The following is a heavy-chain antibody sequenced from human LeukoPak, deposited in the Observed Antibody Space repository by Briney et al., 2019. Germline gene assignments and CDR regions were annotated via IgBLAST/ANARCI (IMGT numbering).Heavy chain of an antibody. CDR3: ARVVRRVQYSYAPGSFDY. D-gene: IGHD5-18*01. CDR2: INHSGST. CDR1: GGSFSGYY. V-gene: IGHV4-34*01. Sequence: SETLSLTCAVYGGSFSGYYWSWLRQPPGXXXEWIGEINHSGSTNYNPSLKSRVTISVDTSKNQFSLKLSSVTAADTAVYYCARVVRRVQYSYAPGSFDYWGQGTLVPVSS. J-gene: IGHJ4*02.